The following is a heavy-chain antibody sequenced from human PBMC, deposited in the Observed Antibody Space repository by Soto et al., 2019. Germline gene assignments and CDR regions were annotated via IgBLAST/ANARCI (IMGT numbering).Heavy chain of an antibody. CDR3: AKGGGSSPDYYYYMDV. V-gene: IGHV3-9*01. CDR1: GFTFDDYA. D-gene: IGHD6-6*01. J-gene: IGHJ6*03. Sequence: GGSLRLSCAASGFTFDDYAMHWVRQAPGKGLEWVSGISWNSGSIGYADSVKGRFTISRDNAKNSLYLQMNGLRAEDTALYYCAKGGGSSPDYYYYMDVWGKGTTVTVSS. CDR2: ISWNSGSI.